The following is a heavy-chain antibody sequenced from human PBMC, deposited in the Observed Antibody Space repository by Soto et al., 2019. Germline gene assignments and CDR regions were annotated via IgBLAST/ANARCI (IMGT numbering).Heavy chain of an antibody. J-gene: IGHJ4*02. D-gene: IGHD3-9*01. V-gene: IGHV4-59*01. CDR2: IYYSGST. Sequence: SETLSLTCTVSGGSISSYHWSWIRQPPGKGLEWIGYIYYSGSTNYNPSLKSRVTISVDTSKNQFSLKLSSVTAADTAVYYCASSGGLRYFDWLPTGYWGQGTLVTVSS. CDR3: ASSGGLRYFDWLPTGY. CDR1: GGSISSYH.